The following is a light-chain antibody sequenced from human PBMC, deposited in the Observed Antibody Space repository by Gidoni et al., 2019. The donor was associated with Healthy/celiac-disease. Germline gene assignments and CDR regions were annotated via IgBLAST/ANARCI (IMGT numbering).Light chain of an antibody. J-gene: IGLJ3*02. CDR1: SSNIGNNA. V-gene: IGLV1-36*01. CDR3: AAWDDSLNAWV. CDR2: YDD. Sequence: QSVRTQPPSGSEAPRQRVTISCSGSSSNIGNNAVNWYQQLPGKAPKLLIYYDDLLPSGVSDRFSGSMSGTSASLAISGLQSEDEADYYCAAWDDSLNAWVFGGGTKLTVL.